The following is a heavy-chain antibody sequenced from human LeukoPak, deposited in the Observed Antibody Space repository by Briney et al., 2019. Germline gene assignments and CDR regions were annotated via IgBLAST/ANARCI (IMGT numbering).Heavy chain of an antibody. J-gene: IGHJ4*02. CDR1: GFTFSSYA. V-gene: IGHV3-30*04. D-gene: IGHD3-22*01. Sequence: GGSLRLSCAASGFTFSSYAMHWVRQAPGKGLEWVAVISYDGSNKYYADSVKGRFTISRDNSKNTLYLQMNSLRAEDTAVYYCARGPRYYYDSSGYYPPHDYWGQGTLVTASS. CDR2: ISYDGSNK. CDR3: ARGPRYYYDSSGYYPPHDY.